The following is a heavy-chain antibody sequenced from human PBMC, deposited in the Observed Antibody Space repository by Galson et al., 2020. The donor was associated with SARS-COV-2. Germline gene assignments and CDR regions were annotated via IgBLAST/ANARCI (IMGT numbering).Heavy chain of an antibody. CDR1: GFTFSSYA. CDR3: ARHSGGYNYHYYYFGMDV. J-gene: IGHJ6*02. Sequence: GGSLRLSCAASGFTFSSYAMHWVRQAPGKGLEWVANINQDGSEEYFVDSVKGRFIISRDNARNSLYLQMSSLRAEDTAVYYCARHSGGYNYHYYYFGMDVWGQGTTVTVSS. CDR2: INQDGSEE. V-gene: IGHV3-7*03. D-gene: IGHD5-18*01.